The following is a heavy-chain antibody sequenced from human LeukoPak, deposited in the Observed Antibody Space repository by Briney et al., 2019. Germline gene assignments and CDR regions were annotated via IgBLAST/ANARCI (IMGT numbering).Heavy chain of an antibody. Sequence: GSLRLSCAASGFTFSSYSMNWVRQAPGKGLEWVSSISSSSSYIYYADSVKGRFTISRDNAKNSLYLQMNSLRAEDTAVYYCARDGWELLPDYWGQGTLVTVSS. D-gene: IGHD1-26*01. CDR3: ARDGWELLPDY. CDR1: GFTFSSYS. V-gene: IGHV3-21*01. J-gene: IGHJ4*02. CDR2: ISSSSSYI.